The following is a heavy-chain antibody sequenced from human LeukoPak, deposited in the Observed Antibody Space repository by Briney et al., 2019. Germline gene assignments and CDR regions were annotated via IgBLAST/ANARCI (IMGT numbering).Heavy chain of an antibody. CDR3: ARGTKSGLGESSVGY. CDR1: GYTFTSYD. D-gene: IGHD3-16*01. CDR2: MNPNSGNT. V-gene: IGHV1-8*03. Sequence: ASVKVSCKASGYTFTSYDINWVRQAIGQGLEWMGWMNPNSGNTGYAQKFQGRVIITRNTSISTAYMELNSLRSEDTAVYYCARGTKSGLGESSVGYWGQGTLVTVSS. J-gene: IGHJ4*02.